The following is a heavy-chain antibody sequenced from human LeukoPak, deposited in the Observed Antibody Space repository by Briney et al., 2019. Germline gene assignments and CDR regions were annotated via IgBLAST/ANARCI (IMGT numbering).Heavy chain of an antibody. CDR2: ISVSGNT. Sequence: PGGSLRLSCAASGFTLSSYAMSWVRQGPGKGLEWVSAISVSGNTYHADSVKGRFTISRDNAKNSLYLQMNSLRAEDTAVYYCARALHYYDSSGYYYVGDYWGQGTLVTVSS. V-gene: IGHV3-23*01. D-gene: IGHD3-22*01. J-gene: IGHJ4*02. CDR1: GFTLSSYA. CDR3: ARALHYYDSSGYYYVGDY.